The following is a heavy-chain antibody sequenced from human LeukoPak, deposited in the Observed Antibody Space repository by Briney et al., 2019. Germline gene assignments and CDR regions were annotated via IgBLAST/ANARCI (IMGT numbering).Heavy chain of an antibody. J-gene: IGHJ4*02. CDR2: IYYTGST. CDR1: GGSISSYY. CDR3: ARLGGYSYGVADY. V-gene: IGHV4-59*01. D-gene: IGHD5-18*01. Sequence: SETLSLTCTVSGGSISSYYWSWIRQPPGKGLEWIGYIYYTGSTNYNPSLKSRVTISVDTSKNQFSLKLNSVTAADTAVYYCARLGGYSYGVADYWGQGTLVTVSS.